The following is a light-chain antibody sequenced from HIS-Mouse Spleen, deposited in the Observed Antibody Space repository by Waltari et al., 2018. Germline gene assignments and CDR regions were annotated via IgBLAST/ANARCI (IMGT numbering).Light chain of an antibody. Sequence: QSALTQPASVSGSPGQSITITCTGTRSDVGSYTYASWYQQHPGNPPKLIIYDVSNRPSGVSNRFSGSKSGNTASLTISGLQAEDEADYYCSSYTSSSTLRYVFGTGTKVTVL. V-gene: IGLV2-14*03. CDR3: SSYTSSSTLRYV. CDR1: RSDVGSYTY. J-gene: IGLJ1*01. CDR2: DVS.